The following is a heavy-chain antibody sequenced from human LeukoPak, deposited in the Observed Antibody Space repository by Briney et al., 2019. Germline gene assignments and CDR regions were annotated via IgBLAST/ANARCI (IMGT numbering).Heavy chain of an antibody. D-gene: IGHD3-9*01. CDR3: ARGDRLPGYSAPVGDY. Sequence: ASVKVSCKASGYTFTSYYMRWVRQAPGQGLEWMGIINPSGGITTYAQKIQDRVTVTMDTSTSTVYMELSSLRSEGTAIYYCARGDRLPGYSAPVGDYWGQGTLVTVSS. J-gene: IGHJ4*02. CDR1: GYTFTSYY. CDR2: INPSGGIT. V-gene: IGHV1-46*01.